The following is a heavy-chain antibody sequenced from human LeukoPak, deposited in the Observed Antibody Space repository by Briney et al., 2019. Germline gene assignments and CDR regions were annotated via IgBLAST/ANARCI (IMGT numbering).Heavy chain of an antibody. CDR2: IDIDETNS. CDR1: GFTFSNYL. J-gene: IGHJ3*02. Sequence: GGSLRLSCAASGFTFSNYLMHWVRQAPGKGLVWVSRIDIDETNSYADSVKGRFTISRDNAKNTMYLQMSSLRAEDTAVYFCGRGGDGIDNWGQGTTVIVSS. V-gene: IGHV3-74*01. CDR3: GRGGDGIDN.